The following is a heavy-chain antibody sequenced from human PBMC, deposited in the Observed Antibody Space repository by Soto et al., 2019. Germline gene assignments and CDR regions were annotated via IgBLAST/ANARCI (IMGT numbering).Heavy chain of an antibody. V-gene: IGHV3-21*01. CDR2: ISSTTNYI. CDR3: ERESEDLTSNFDY. Sequence: XGSLSLSCAASGFTFSRYSMNWVRQAPGKGLEWVSSISSTTNYIYYADSMKGRFTVSRDNAKNSVYLDMNSLSAEDTAVYYCERESEDLTSNFDYWGQGTLVTVSS. J-gene: IGHJ4*02. CDR1: GFTFSRYS.